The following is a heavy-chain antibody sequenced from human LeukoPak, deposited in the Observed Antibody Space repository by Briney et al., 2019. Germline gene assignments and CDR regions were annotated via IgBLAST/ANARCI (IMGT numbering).Heavy chain of an antibody. Sequence: GRSLRLSCAAPGFTFSSYDMPWVRQAPGKGLEWVAVISYDGSNKYYADSVKGRFTISRDNAKKSLYLQMNSLRVEDTAVYYCARDYYYESSGYPDYWGQGTLVTVSS. CDR3: ARDYYYESSGYPDY. J-gene: IGHJ4*02. CDR1: GFTFSSYD. D-gene: IGHD3-22*01. CDR2: ISYDGSNK. V-gene: IGHV3-30*03.